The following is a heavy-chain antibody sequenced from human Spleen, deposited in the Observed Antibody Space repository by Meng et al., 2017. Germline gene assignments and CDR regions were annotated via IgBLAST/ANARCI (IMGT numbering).Heavy chain of an antibody. CDR3: ARVDSGSYFDY. CDR1: GFAFSSYE. V-gene: IGHV3-48*03. J-gene: IGHJ4*02. Sequence: GESLKISCAASGFAFSSYEMNWVRQAPGKGLEWVSYISNSASTIYNADSVQGRFTISRHNSKNTMYLQMNSLRAEDTAVYYCARVDSGSYFDYWGQGTLVTVSS. D-gene: IGHD1-26*01. CDR2: ISNSASTI.